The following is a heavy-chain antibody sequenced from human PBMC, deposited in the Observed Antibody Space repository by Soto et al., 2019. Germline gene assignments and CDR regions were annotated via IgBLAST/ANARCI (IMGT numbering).Heavy chain of an antibody. D-gene: IGHD3-22*01. J-gene: IGHJ6*02. Sequence: GGSLRLSCAASGFTVSSNYMSWVRQAPGKGLEWVSVIYSGGSTYYADSVKGRFTISRDNSKNTLYLQMNSLRAEDTAVYYCARSPNYDSSGYYFGDYYYGMDVWGQGTTVTVSS. CDR3: ARSPNYDSSGYYFGDYYYGMDV. CDR1: GFTVSSNY. CDR2: IYSGGST. V-gene: IGHV3-53*01.